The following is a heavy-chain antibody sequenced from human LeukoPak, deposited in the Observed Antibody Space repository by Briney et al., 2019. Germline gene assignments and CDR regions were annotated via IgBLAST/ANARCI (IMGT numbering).Heavy chain of an antibody. V-gene: IGHV1-8*01. Sequence: ASVKVSCKASGYTFTNYDIMWVRQATGQGPEWMGWMNSNSGNTGYAQKFQGRVTMTRNTSISTAYMELSSLRSEDTAAYYCARGFFNWFDPWGQGTLVTVSS. CDR1: GYTFTNYD. J-gene: IGHJ5*02. CDR3: ARGFFNWFDP. CDR2: MNSNSGNT.